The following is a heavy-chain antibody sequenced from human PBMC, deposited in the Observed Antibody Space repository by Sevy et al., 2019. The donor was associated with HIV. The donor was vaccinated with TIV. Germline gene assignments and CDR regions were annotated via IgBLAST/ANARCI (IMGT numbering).Heavy chain of an antibody. Sequence: SETLSLTCAVYGGSFSGYYWSWIRQPPGKGLEWIGEINHSGSTNYNPSLKSRVTISVDTSKNQFSLKLSSVTAADTAVYYCARVLNYYDSSGYYQRPNYFDYWGQGTLVTVSS. V-gene: IGHV4-34*01. CDR2: INHSGST. CDR1: GGSFSGYY. D-gene: IGHD3-22*01. J-gene: IGHJ4*02. CDR3: ARVLNYYDSSGYYQRPNYFDY.